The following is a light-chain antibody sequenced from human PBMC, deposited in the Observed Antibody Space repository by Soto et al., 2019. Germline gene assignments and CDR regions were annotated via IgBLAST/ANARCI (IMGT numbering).Light chain of an antibody. CDR1: SGSVSTNYY. V-gene: IGLV8-61*01. CDR3: LLYMRSAISV. Sequence: QTVVTQEPSFSVSPGGTVTLTCGLSSGSVSTNYYPSWYQQTPGQAPRTLIYSTNTRSSGVPDRFSGSILGNKAALTITGAQADDESDYYFLLYMRSAISVFGACIKV. J-gene: IGLJ1*01. CDR2: STN.